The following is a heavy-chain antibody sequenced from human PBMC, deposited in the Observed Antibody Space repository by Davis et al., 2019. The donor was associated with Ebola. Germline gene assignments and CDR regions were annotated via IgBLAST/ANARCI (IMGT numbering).Heavy chain of an antibody. J-gene: IGHJ4*02. CDR2: LWYDGSNK. V-gene: IGHV3-33*01. D-gene: IGHD4-17*01. CDR1: GFTFSSYG. Sequence: GGSLRLSCAASGFTFSSYGMHWVRQAPGKGLEWVAVLWYDGSNKYYADSVKGRFTISRDNSKNTLYLQMNSLRAEDTALYYCARVDENGDTDYWGQGTLVTVSS. CDR3: ARVDENGDTDY.